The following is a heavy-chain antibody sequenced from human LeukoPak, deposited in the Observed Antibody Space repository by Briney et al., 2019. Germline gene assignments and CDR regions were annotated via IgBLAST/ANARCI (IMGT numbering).Heavy chain of an antibody. CDR3: ARDWFGELYGYYYYGMDV. J-gene: IGHJ6*02. D-gene: IGHD3-10*01. Sequence: SETLSLTCTVSGGSISSYYWSWIRQPAGKGLEWIGRIYTSGSTNYNPSLKSRVTMSVDTSKNQFSLKLSSVTAAGTAVYYCARDWFGELYGYYYYGMDVWGQGTTVTVSS. CDR2: IYTSGST. CDR1: GGSISSYY. V-gene: IGHV4-4*07.